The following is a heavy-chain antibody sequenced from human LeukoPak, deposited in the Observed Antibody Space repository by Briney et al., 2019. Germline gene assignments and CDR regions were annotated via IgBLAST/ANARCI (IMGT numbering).Heavy chain of an antibody. CDR3: ARVRPSYYDSSGYYPLRTFDY. CDR2: IYHSGST. J-gene: IGHJ4*02. CDR1: GYSISSGYY. V-gene: IGHV4-38-2*01. D-gene: IGHD3-22*01. Sequence: PSETLSLTCAVSGYSISSGYYWGWIRQPPGKGLEWIGSIYHSGSTYYNPSLKSRVTIPVDTSKNQFSLKLSSVTAADTAVYYCARVRPSYYDSSGYYPLRTFDYWGQGTLVTVSS.